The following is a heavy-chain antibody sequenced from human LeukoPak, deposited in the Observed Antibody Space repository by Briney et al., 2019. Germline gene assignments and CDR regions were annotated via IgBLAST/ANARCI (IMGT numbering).Heavy chain of an antibody. D-gene: IGHD6-19*01. V-gene: IGHV3-48*02. J-gene: IGHJ4*02. CDR2: ISKNRVTI. CDR1: GSTFSDYS. CDR3: ARDSGSGWTVDY. Sequence: GGSLRLSCAASGSTFSDYSFNWVRQAPGKGLEWVSYISKNRVTIYYADSVKGRFTISRDNAKNSLYLQMNSLRDEDTAVYYCARDSGSGWTVDYWGQGTLVTVSS.